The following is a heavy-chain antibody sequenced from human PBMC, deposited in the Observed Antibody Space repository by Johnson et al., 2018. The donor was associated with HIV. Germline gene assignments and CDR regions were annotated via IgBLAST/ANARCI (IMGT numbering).Heavy chain of an antibody. CDR1: GFTFDDSA. V-gene: IGHV3-9*01. CDR2: ISWNSDSI. CDR3: ARACRDGYTCDVYDI. D-gene: IGHD5-24*01. Sequence: VQLVESGGGLVQPGRSLRLSCAASGFTFDDSAMHWVRQAPGKGLEWVSGISWNSDSIGYADSVKGRFTISRDNSKNTLFLQMNSLRAEDTAVFYCARACRDGYTCDVYDIWGQGTMVTVSS. J-gene: IGHJ3*02.